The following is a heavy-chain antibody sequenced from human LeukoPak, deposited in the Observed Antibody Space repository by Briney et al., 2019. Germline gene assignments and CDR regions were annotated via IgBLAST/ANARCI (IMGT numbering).Heavy chain of an antibody. CDR2: ISSNGGST. J-gene: IGHJ4*02. D-gene: IGHD6-25*01. CDR3: VKSPMAAKTFDH. V-gene: IGHV3-64D*06. CDR1: GFTFNNYG. Sequence: GGSLRLSCTASGFTFNNYGMQWVRQAPGKGLEYVSAISSNGGSTYYADSVKGRFTISRDDSKNSLYLQMSSLRVEDTAVYYCVKSPMAAKTFDHWGQGTLVTVSS.